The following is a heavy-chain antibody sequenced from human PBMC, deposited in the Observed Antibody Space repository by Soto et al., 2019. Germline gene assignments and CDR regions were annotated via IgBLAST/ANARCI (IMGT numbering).Heavy chain of an antibody. Sequence: PGGSLRLSCAASGFTFSDHYMNWIRQAPGKGLEWVSYISSGGNSIYYADSVRGRFTISRDNAKNSFYLQMDSLRADDTAVYYCATPVMAGTFDYWGQGTLVTVSS. J-gene: IGHJ4*02. V-gene: IGHV3-11*01. CDR1: GFTFSDHY. D-gene: IGHD1-1*01. CDR3: ATPVMAGTFDY. CDR2: ISSGGNSI.